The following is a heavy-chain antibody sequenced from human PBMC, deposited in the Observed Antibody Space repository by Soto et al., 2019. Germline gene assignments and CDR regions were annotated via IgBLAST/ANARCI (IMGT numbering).Heavy chain of an antibody. D-gene: IGHD1-20*01. Sequence: AXESLFLTSTFCSASIGVTNDFWGWVRQPPGKGLEWIGNIDYSGTAYFSPSLATRVTFHVDTSKNQFSLTLYSVTAADTAAYYCARITGRHLDYWGQGILVTVYS. J-gene: IGHJ4*02. CDR2: IDYSGTA. CDR1: SASIGVTNDF. V-gene: IGHV4-39*01. CDR3: ARITGRHLDY.